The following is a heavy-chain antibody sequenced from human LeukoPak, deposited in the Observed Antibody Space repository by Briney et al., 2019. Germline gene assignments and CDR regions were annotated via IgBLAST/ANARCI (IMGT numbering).Heavy chain of an antibody. J-gene: IGHJ4*02. CDR2: ISGSGGST. D-gene: IGHD3-3*01. Sequence: GGSLRLSCAASGFTFSSYAMSWVRQAPGKGLEWVSAISGSGGSTYYADSVKGRFTISRDNSKNTLYLQMNSLRAEDTAVYYCAKANPYDFWSGYYYFDYWGQGTLVIVSS. CDR3: AKANPYDFWSGYYYFDY. CDR1: GFTFSSYA. V-gene: IGHV3-23*01.